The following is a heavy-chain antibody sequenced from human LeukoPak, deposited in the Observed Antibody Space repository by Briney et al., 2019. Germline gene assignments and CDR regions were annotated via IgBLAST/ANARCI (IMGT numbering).Heavy chain of an antibody. J-gene: IGHJ4*02. CDR3: AGDRCSGGSCYFDY. CDR1: GGSISSSNW. V-gene: IGHV4-4*02. CDR2: IYHSGST. Sequence: PSGTLSLTCAVSGGSISSSNWWSWVRPPPGKGLEWIGEIYHSGSTNYNPSLKSRVTISVDKSKNQFSLKLSSVAAADTAVYYCAGDRCSGGSCYFDYWGQGTLVTVSS. D-gene: IGHD2-15*01.